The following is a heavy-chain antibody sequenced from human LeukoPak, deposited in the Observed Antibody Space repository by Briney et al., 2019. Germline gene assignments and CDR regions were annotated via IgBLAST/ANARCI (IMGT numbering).Heavy chain of an antibody. V-gene: IGHV1-2*02. D-gene: IGHD6-13*01. J-gene: IGHJ4*02. Sequence: ASVKVSCKASGYTFTGYYMHWVRQAPGQGLEWMGWINPNSGGTNYAQKFQGRVTMTRDTSISTAYMELSRLRSDDTAVYYCATDAEQQLVRYTLDYWGQGTLVTVSS. CDR1: GYTFTGYY. CDR2: INPNSGGT. CDR3: ATDAEQQLVRYTLDY.